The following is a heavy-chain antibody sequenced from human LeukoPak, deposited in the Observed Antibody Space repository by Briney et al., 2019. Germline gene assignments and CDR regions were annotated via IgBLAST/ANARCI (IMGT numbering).Heavy chain of an antibody. J-gene: IGHJ4*02. Sequence: SETLSLTCTVSGGSISSYYWSWIRQPPGKGLEWIGYIYYSGSTNYNPSLKSRVTISVDTSKNQFSLKLSSVTAAATAVYYCARYYDSSGYYYEDYRGQGTLVTVSS. CDR2: IYYSGST. V-gene: IGHV4-59*01. CDR1: GGSISSYY. D-gene: IGHD3-22*01. CDR3: ARYYDSSGYYYEDY.